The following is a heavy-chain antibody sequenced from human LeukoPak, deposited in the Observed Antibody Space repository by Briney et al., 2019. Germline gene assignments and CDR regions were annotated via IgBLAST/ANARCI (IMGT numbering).Heavy chain of an antibody. CDR2: IIPIFGTA. V-gene: IGHV1-69*05. CDR1: GGTFSSYA. D-gene: IGHD3-10*01. J-gene: IGHJ4*02. Sequence: ASVKVSCKASGGTFSSYAISWVRQAPGQGLEWMGRIIPIFGTANYAQKFQGRVTITTDESTSTAHMELSSLRSEDTAVYYCVGDYYYGSEKRGHFDYWGQGTLVTVSS. CDR3: VGDYYYGSEKRGHFDY.